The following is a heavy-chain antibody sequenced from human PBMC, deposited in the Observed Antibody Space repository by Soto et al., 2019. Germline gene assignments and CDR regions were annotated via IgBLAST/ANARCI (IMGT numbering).Heavy chain of an antibody. J-gene: IGHJ4*02. CDR2: ITGSGGDT. Sequence: PGGSLRLSCAASGFSFTDYVMSWVRQAPGKGLEWVSAITGSGGDTYLADSVEGRLTITRDNSKNTLFLQMDSLRAEDTALYYCAKGSASTRPYYFDSWGQGTLVTVSS. CDR3: AKGSASTRPYYFDS. CDR1: GFSFTDYV. D-gene: IGHD6-6*01. V-gene: IGHV3-23*01.